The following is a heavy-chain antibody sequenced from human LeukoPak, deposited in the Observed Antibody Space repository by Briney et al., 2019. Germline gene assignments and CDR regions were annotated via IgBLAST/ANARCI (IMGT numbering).Heavy chain of an antibody. D-gene: IGHD3-3*01. CDR3: ARHQLYYDFWSGYNYYYMDV. V-gene: IGHV4-4*09. Sequence: PETLSLTCTVSGGSISSYYWSWIRQPPGKGLEWIGYIYTSGSTNYNPSLKSRVTISVDTSKNQFSLELSSVTAADTAVYYCARHQLYYDFWSGYNYYYMDVWGKGTTVTVSS. CDR1: GGSISSYY. CDR2: IYTSGST. J-gene: IGHJ6*03.